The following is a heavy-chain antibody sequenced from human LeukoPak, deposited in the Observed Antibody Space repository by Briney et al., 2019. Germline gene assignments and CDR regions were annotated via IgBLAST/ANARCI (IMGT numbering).Heavy chain of an antibody. V-gene: IGHV4-61*02. Sequence: PSETLSLTCTVDCVSNSSGSSYWSWIRQPAGKGLEWIGRIYTSGSTNYNPSLKSRVTISVDTSKNQFSLKLSSVTAADTAVYYCARETAAMVTGYYYYYMDVWGKGTTVTVSS. D-gene: IGHD5-18*01. CDR2: IYTSGST. J-gene: IGHJ6*03. CDR1: CVSNSSGSSY. CDR3: ARETAAMVTGYYYYYMDV.